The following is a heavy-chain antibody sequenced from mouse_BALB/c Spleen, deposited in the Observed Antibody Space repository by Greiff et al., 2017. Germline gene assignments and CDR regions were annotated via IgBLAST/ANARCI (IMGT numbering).Heavy chain of an antibody. CDR1: GFTFSSYA. J-gene: IGHJ2*01. CDR2: ISSGGST. V-gene: IGHV5-6-5*01. Sequence: EVQLVESGGGLVKPGGSLKLSCAASGFTFSSYAMSWVRQTPEKRLEWVASISSGGSTYYPDSVKGRFTISRDNARNILYLQMSSLRSEDTAMYYCARGLLRPGVDYWGQGTTLTVSS. D-gene: IGHD1-2*01. CDR3: ARGLLRPGVDY.